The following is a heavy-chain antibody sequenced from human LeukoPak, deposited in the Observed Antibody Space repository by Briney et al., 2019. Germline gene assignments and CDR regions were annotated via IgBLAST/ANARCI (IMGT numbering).Heavy chain of an antibody. J-gene: IGHJ4*02. CDR2: NNPSGGST. CDR1: GYTFTSYY. Sequence: ASVKVSCMASGYTFTSYYMHWVRQAPGQGLEWMGINNPSGGSTSYAQKFQGRVTMTRDTSTSTVYMELSSLRSEDTAVYYCASLDGSDWYYFDYWGQGTLVTVSS. CDR3: ASLDGSDWYYFDY. D-gene: IGHD3-9*01. V-gene: IGHV1-46*01.